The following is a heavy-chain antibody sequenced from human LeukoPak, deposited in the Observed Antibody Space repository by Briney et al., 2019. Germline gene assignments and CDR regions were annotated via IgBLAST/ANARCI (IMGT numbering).Heavy chain of an antibody. CDR3: AREGLRFLEWLKARYYYYMDV. J-gene: IGHJ6*03. Sequence: SETLSLTCTVSGYSISSGYYWSWIRQPAGKGLEWIGRIYTSGSTNYNPSLKSRVTISVDTSKNQFSLKLGSVTAADTAVYYCAREGLRFLEWLKARYYYYMDVWGKGTTVTVSS. CDR1: GYSISSGYY. D-gene: IGHD3-3*01. V-gene: IGHV4-61*02. CDR2: IYTSGST.